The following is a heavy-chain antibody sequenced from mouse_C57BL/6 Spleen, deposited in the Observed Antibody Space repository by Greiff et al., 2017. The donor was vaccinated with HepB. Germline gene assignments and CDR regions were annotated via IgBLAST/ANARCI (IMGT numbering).Heavy chain of an antibody. V-gene: IGHV2-9-1*01. J-gene: IGHJ3*01. CDR3: ARNSASYDGYYGWFAY. Sequence: VQLQESGPGLVAPSQCLSITCTVSGFSLTSYAISWVRQPPGKGLEWLGVIWTGGGTNYNSALKARLSISKDNSKSQVFLKMNSLQTDDTARYYCARNSASYDGYYGWFAYWGQGTLVTVSA. CDR2: IWTGGGT. CDR1: GFSLTSYA. D-gene: IGHD2-3*01.